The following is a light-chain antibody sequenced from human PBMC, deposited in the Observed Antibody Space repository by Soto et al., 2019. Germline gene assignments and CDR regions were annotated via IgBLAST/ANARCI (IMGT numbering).Light chain of an antibody. Sequence: QSALTQPASVSGSPGQSITISCTGTSSDVGAYNYVSWYQHHPGKAPKLMIYEVTNRPSGVSNRFSGSKSGNTASLTISGLQAEDEADYYCNSYTTNSNRVFGTGTKSPS. J-gene: IGLJ1*01. CDR1: SSDVGAYNY. CDR3: NSYTTNSNRV. V-gene: IGLV2-14*01. CDR2: EVT.